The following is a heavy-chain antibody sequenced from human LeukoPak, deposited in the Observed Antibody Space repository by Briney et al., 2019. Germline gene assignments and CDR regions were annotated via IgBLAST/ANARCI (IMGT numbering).Heavy chain of an antibody. CDR2: ISGGGSGT. V-gene: IGHV3-23*01. Sequence: GGSLRLSCAASGFTFSSYAMSWVRQAPGKGLEWVSTISGGGSGTYYADSVKGRITISRDNAKNSLYLQMNSLRAEDTAVYYCARRSPNYYFDYWGQGTPVTVSS. J-gene: IGHJ4*02. CDR3: ARRSPNYYFDY. CDR1: GFTFSSYA.